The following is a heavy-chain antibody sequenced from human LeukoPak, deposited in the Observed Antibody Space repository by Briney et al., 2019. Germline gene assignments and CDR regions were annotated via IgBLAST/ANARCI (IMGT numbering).Heavy chain of an antibody. J-gene: IGHJ4*02. V-gene: IGHV3-48*01. D-gene: IGHD4-17*01. Sequence: GGSLRLSCAASGFTFSSYSMNWVRQAPGKGLEWVSYISSSSSTIYYADSVKGRFAISRDNAKNSLYLQMNSLRAEDTAVYYCAREPDYDAFDYWGQGTLVTVSS. CDR3: AREPDYDAFDY. CDR1: GFTFSSYS. CDR2: ISSSSSTI.